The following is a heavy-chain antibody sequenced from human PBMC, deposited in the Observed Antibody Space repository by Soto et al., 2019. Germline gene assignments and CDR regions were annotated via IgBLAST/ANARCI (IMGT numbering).Heavy chain of an antibody. CDR3: ARLGSSSWHSYYYYGMDV. D-gene: IGHD6-13*01. CDR1: GGTFSSYA. Sequence: SVKVSCQASGGTFSSYAISWVRQAPGQGLEWMGGIIPIFGTANYAQKFQGRVTITADESTSTAYMELSSLRSEDTAVYYCARLGSSSWHSYYYYGMDVWGQGTTVTVSS. J-gene: IGHJ6*02. V-gene: IGHV1-69*13. CDR2: IIPIFGTA.